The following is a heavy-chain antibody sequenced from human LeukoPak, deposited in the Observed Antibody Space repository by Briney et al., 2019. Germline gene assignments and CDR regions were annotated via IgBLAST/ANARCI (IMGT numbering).Heavy chain of an antibody. V-gene: IGHV3-30*18. CDR3: AKGMVRGPYYYYGMDV. Sequence: PGGSLRLSCAASGFTFSSYGMHWVRQAPGKGLEGVAVISYDGSNKYYADSVKGRFTISRDNSKNTLYLQMNSLRAEDTAVYYCAKGMVRGPYYYYGMDVWGKGTTVTVSS. J-gene: IGHJ6*04. D-gene: IGHD3-10*01. CDR2: ISYDGSNK. CDR1: GFTFSSYG.